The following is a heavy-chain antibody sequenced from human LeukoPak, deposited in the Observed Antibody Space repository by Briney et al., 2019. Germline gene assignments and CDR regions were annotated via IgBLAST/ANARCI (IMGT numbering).Heavy chain of an antibody. CDR1: GFAFSSYG. CDR2: IWYDGSNK. V-gene: IGHV3-33*01. J-gene: IGHJ4*02. D-gene: IGHD2-8*01. CDR3: ARDLKYCTNGVCYRRLDY. Sequence: GGSLRLSCAASGFAFSSYGMHWVRQAPGEGLEWVAVIWYDGSNKYYADSVKGRFTISRDNSKNTLYLQMNSLRAEDTAVYYCARDLKYCTNGVCYRRLDYWGQGTLVTVSS.